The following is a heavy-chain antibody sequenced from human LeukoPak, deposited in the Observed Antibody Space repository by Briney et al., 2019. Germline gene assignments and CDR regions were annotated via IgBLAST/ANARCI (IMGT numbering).Heavy chain of an antibody. CDR2: IIPIFGIA. J-gene: IGHJ6*02. V-gene: IGHV1-69*04. D-gene: IGHD2-2*01. CDR3: ASQIIEVVPAALRRRPEDYYYGMDV. CDR1: GGTFSSYA. Sequence: ASVKVSCKASGGTFSSYAISWVRQAPGQGLEWMGRIIPIFGIANYAQKFQGRVMITADKSTSTAYMELSSLRSEDTAVYYCASQIIEVVPAALRRRPEDYYYGMDVWGQGTTVTVSS.